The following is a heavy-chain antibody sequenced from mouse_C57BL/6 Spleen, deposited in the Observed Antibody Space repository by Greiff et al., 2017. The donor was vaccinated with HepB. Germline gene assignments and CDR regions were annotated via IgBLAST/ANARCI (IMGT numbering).Heavy chain of an antibody. CDR1: GYTFTDYY. J-gene: IGHJ3*01. D-gene: IGHD1-1*01. Sequence: EVQLQQSGPELVKPGASVKISCKASGYTFTDYYMNWVKQSHGKSLEWIGDINPNNGGTSYNQKFKGKATLTVDKSSSTAYMELRSLTSEDSAVYYCARYHYGSSAWFAYWGQGTLVTVSA. CDR2: INPNNGGT. V-gene: IGHV1-26*01. CDR3: ARYHYGSSAWFAY.